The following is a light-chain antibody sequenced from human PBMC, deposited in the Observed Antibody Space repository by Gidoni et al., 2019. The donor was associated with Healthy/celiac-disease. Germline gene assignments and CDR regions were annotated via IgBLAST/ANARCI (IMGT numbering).Light chain of an antibody. J-gene: IGLJ2*01. CDR1: KLGNKY. CDR3: QAWDSSTVI. V-gene: IGLV3-1*01. Sequence: SYELTQPPSVSVSPGQTASITCSGDKLGNKYASWYQQRPGQSPVLVIYQDNKRPSGIPERFSGSNSGNTATLTISGTQAMDEADYYCQAWDSSTVIFGGGTKLTVL. CDR2: QDN.